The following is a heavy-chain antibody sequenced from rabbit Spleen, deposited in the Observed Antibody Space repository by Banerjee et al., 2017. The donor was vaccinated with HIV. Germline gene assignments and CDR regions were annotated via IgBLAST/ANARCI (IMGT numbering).Heavy chain of an antibody. J-gene: IGHJ3*01. CDR1: GFSFSSNW. V-gene: IGHV1S45*01. Sequence: QEQLVESGRGLVKPGGTLTLTCTVSGFSFSSNWICWVRQAPGKGLEWIACIDTSDGDTDYASWAKGRFTISKTSSTTVTLQLTSLTAADTATYFCARDLTGVIGWNFGGWGQGTLVTVS. CDR2: IDTSDGDT. CDR3: ARDLTGVIGWNFGG. D-gene: IGHD1-1*01.